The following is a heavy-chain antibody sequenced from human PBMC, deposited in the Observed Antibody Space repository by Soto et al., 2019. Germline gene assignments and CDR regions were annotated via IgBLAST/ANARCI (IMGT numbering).Heavy chain of an antibody. Sequence: SETLSLTCAVYGGSFSGYYWSWIRQPPRKWLEWIGEINHSGSTNYNPSLKSRVTISVDTSKNQFSLKLTSVTAADTAVYYCARVGYSSSWYRRGAFDIWGQGTMVTVSS. D-gene: IGHD6-13*01. CDR3: ARVGYSSSWYRRGAFDI. V-gene: IGHV4-34*01. CDR2: INHSGST. CDR1: GGSFSGYY. J-gene: IGHJ3*02.